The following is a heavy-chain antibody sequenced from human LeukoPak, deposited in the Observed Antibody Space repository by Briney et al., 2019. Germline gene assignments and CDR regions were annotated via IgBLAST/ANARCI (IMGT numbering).Heavy chain of an antibody. CDR3: TSPVGMRTVGGAGKWFDP. V-gene: IGHV1-2*06. CDR1: GYTFTGYY. J-gene: IGHJ5*02. D-gene: IGHD2-8*02. Sequence: ASVKVSCKTSGYTFTGYYIHWVRQAPGQGLEWMGRIDPDSGGANYAQKFQGRVTMTRDTSISTAYMELSSLRSDDTAVYYCTSPVGMRTVGGAGKWFDPWGQGTLITVSS. CDR2: IDPDSGGA.